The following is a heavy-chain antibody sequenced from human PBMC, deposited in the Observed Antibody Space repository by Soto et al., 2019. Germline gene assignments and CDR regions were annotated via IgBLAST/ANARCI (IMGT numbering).Heavy chain of an antibody. Sequence: QVQLIQSEPEVKKPGALVVLSCKASEFVLTMYGISWVRQAPRQGLDWMGWISVYNGDTKYAQTFQGRVTITADQSTDKVYMDLTSLRSDASAVYYCVRDVVVASGYHYHTTDLWSQGTTVSVSS. CDR2: ISVYNGDT. J-gene: IGHJ6*02. D-gene: IGHD2-21*01. CDR1: EFVLTMYG. V-gene: IGHV1-18*01. CDR3: VRDVVVASGYHYHTTDL.